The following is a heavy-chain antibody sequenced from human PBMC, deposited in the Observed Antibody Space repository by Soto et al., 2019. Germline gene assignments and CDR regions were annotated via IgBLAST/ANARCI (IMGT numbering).Heavy chain of an antibody. D-gene: IGHD3-3*01. CDR2: MNPNSGNT. CDR3: ARGLRDDFWSSYYYCMDV. Sequence: VASVKVSCKASGYTFTRYDINWVRQGTGQRLEWMGWMNPNSGNTGYAQKFQGRVIMTRNTSISTAYMELSSLRSEDTAVYYCARGLRDDFWSSYYYCMDVWGKGTTVTVSS. J-gene: IGHJ6*04. V-gene: IGHV1-8*01. CDR1: GYTFTRYD.